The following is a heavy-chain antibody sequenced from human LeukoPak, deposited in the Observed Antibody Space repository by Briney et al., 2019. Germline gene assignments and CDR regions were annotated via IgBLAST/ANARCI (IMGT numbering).Heavy chain of an antibody. Sequence: GASVKVSCKASGYTFTGYYMHWVRQAPGQGLEWMGRIIPILGIANYAQKFQGRVTITADKSTSTAYMELSSLRSEDTAVYYCAREVEQQLVRYGMDVWGQGTTVTVSS. V-gene: IGHV1-69*04. J-gene: IGHJ6*02. CDR1: GYTFTGYY. D-gene: IGHD6-13*01. CDR2: IIPILGIA. CDR3: AREVEQQLVRYGMDV.